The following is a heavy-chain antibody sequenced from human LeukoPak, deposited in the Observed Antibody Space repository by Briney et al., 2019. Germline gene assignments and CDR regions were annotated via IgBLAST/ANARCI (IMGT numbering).Heavy chain of an antibody. J-gene: IGHJ6*04. D-gene: IGHD4-17*01. Sequence: KSSETLSLTCTVSGGSISSYYWSWIRQPAGKGLEWIGRIYTGGSTNYNPSLKSRVTISVDTSKNQFSLNLSSGIAADTAVYYCAREARLRLDVWGKGTTVTISS. V-gene: IGHV4-4*07. CDR2: IYTGGST. CDR1: GGSISSYY. CDR3: AREARLRLDV.